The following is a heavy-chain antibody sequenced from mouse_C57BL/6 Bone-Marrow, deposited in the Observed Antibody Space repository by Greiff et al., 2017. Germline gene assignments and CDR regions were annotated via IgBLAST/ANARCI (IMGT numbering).Heavy chain of an antibody. Sequence: EVQLVESEGGLVQPGSSMKLSCTASGFTFSDYYMAWVRPVPEKGLEWVANINYDGSSTYYLDSLKSRFIISRDNAKNILYLQMSSLKSEYTATYYCARGGGSSYGFAYWGQGTLVTVSA. CDR1: GFTFSDYY. V-gene: IGHV5-16*01. D-gene: IGHD1-1*01. CDR3: ARGGGSSYGFAY. CDR2: INYDGSST. J-gene: IGHJ3*01.